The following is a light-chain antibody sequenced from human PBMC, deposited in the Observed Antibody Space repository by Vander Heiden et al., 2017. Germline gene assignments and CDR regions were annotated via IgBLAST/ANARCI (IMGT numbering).Light chain of an antibody. CDR2: WAS. V-gene: IGKV4-1*01. J-gene: IGKJ4*01. CDR3: QQDDNTPLT. Sequence: DIVMTQSPDSLTVSLGGRAAINCKSSQNVLWSSNNRNYLAWYQQRPGQPPKVLIYWASTRESGVPDRFSGSGSGTDFTLTSSSLQAEDVAVYYCQQDDNTPLTFGGGTKVEIK. CDR1: QNVLWSSNNRNY.